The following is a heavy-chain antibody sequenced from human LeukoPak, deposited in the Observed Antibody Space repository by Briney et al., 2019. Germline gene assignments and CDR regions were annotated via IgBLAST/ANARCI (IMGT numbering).Heavy chain of an antibody. Sequence: ASVKVSCKASGYTFTGYYMHWVRQAPGQGLEWMGWINPNSGGTNYAQKFQGRVTMTRDTSISTAYMELSRLRSDDTAVYYCARARSRGVVILFGYWGQGTLVTVSS. CDR3: ARARSRGVVILFGY. CDR2: INPNSGGT. V-gene: IGHV1-2*02. D-gene: IGHD3-3*01. CDR1: GYTFTGYY. J-gene: IGHJ4*02.